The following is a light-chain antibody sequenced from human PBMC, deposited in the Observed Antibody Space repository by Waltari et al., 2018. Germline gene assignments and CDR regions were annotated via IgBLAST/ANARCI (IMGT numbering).Light chain of an antibody. CDR2: EDS. J-gene: IGLJ1*01. CDR1: ALPTNY. Sequence: SYELTQSPSVSVYPGQTARITCSGDALPTNYAYWYQQKSGQAPVLVIYEDSKRPSGIPERFSGSSSGTMATLTISGAQVEDEADYYCYSTDSSGNHVFGTGTKVTVL. CDR3: YSTDSSGNHV. V-gene: IGLV3-10*01.